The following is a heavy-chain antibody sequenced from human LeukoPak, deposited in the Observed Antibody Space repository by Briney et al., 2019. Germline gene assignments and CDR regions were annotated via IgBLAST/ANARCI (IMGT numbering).Heavy chain of an antibody. CDR1: GGSISSYY. V-gene: IGHV4-39*07. Sequence: SETLSLTCTVFGGSISSYYWSWIRQPPGKGLEWIGSIYYSGSTYYNPSLKSRVTISVDTSKNQFSLKLSSVTAADTAVYYCARDYDFWSGSARWFDPWGQGTLVTVSS. CDR3: ARDYDFWSGSARWFDP. CDR2: IYYSGST. J-gene: IGHJ5*02. D-gene: IGHD3-3*01.